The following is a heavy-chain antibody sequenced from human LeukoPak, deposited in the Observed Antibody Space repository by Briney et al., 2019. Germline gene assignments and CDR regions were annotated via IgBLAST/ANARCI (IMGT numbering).Heavy chain of an antibody. Sequence: GASVKVSCKASGYTFTSYYMHWVRQAPGQGLKWMGIINPSGGSTSYAQKFQGRVTMTRDTSMSTVYMELSSLRSEDTAVYYCARDRPHTYYYDSSGSYYFDYWGQGTLVTVSS. CDR1: GYTFTSYY. CDR2: INPSGGST. J-gene: IGHJ4*02. D-gene: IGHD3-22*01. V-gene: IGHV1-46*01. CDR3: ARDRPHTYYYDSSGSYYFDY.